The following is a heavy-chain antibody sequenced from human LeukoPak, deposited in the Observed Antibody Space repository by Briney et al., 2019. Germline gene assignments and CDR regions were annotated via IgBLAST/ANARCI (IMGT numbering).Heavy chain of an antibody. CDR2: ISWNSFSI. Sequence: GGSLRLSCAASGFTFSYYEMNWVRQAPGKGLEWVSGISWNSFSIGYADSVKGRFTISRDNAKNSLYLQMNSLRAEDTALYYCAKSSGNYLNYYYYMDVWGKGTTVTISS. J-gene: IGHJ6*03. D-gene: IGHD3-10*01. CDR3: AKSSGNYLNYYYYMDV. CDR1: GFTFSYYE. V-gene: IGHV3-9*01.